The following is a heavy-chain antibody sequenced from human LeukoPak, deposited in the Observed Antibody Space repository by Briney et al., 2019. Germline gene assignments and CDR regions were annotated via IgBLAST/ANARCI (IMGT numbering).Heavy chain of an antibody. J-gene: IGHJ4*02. V-gene: IGHV3-23*01. CDR1: GFTFSSYA. D-gene: IGHD3-22*01. CDR2: ISGSGGST. Sequence: GGSLRLSCAACGFTFSSYAMSWVRQAPGKGLEWVSAISGSGGSTYYADSVKGRFTISRDNSKNTLYLQMNSLRAEDTAVYYCAKATYYYDSSGYYSDYWGQGTLVTVSS. CDR3: AKATYYYDSSGYYSDY.